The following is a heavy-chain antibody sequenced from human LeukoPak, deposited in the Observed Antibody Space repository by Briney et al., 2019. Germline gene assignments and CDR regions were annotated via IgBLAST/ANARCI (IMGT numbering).Heavy chain of an antibody. D-gene: IGHD6-6*01. J-gene: IGHJ4*02. CDR2: IIPIFGTA. CDR3: ARMEEKSSSSSDY. CDR1: GGTFSSYA. V-gene: IGHV1-69*01. Sequence: SVKVSCKASGGTFSSYAISWVRQAPGQGLEWMGGIIPIFGTANYAQKFQGRVTITADESTSTAYMELSSLRSEDTAVYYCARMEEKSSSSSDYWGQGTLVTVSS.